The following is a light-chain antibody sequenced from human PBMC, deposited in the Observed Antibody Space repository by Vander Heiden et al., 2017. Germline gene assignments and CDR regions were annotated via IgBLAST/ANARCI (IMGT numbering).Light chain of an antibody. V-gene: IGLV3-1*01. J-gene: IGLJ3*02. CDR2: QDS. CDR1: KLGDKY. Sequence: SYELTQPPSVSVSPGQTASITCSGDKLGDKYACWYQQKPGQSPVLVIYQDSKRPSGIPERFSGSNSGNTATLTISGTQAMDEADYCCQAWDSSRWVFGGGTKLTVL. CDR3: QAWDSSRWV.